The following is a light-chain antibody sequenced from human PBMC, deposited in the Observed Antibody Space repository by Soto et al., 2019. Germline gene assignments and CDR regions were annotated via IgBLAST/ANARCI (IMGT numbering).Light chain of an antibody. Sequence: QSVLAQPASVSGSRGQSITISCTGTSSDVSRYSYVSWFQQHPGKVPKLIIYDVSNWPSGVSDRFSGSKSGNTASLTISGLHPEDEADYYCSSFTSSSTFVFGTGTKVTVL. V-gene: IGLV2-14*03. CDR2: DVS. CDR1: SSDVSRYSY. CDR3: SSFTSSSTFV. J-gene: IGLJ1*01.